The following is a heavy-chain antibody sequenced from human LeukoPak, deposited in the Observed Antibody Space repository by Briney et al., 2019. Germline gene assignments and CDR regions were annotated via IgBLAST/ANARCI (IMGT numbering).Heavy chain of an antibody. CDR2: IYSGGNT. J-gene: IGHJ4*02. CDR3: ARGIRDYSSGYHYLDY. D-gene: IGHD3-22*01. V-gene: IGHV3-53*01. Sequence: PGGSLRLSCAASGFTVSSNYMSWARQAPGKGLEWVSIIYSGGNTYYADSVKGRFTISRDNSKNTLYLQMNSLRAEDTAVYYCARGIRDYSSGYHYLDYWGQGTLVTVSS. CDR1: GFTVSSNY.